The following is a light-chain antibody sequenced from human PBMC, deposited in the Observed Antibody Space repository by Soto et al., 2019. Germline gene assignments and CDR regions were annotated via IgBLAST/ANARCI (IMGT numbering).Light chain of an antibody. Sequence: QSALTPPPSASGSPGQSVTISCTGTSSDDGGYNYVSWYQQHPGKAPKLMIYEVSKRPSGVPDRFSGSKSGNTASLTVSGLQAEYEADYYCSSYAGSNNVVFGGGTKVTVL. CDR2: EVS. V-gene: IGLV2-8*01. J-gene: IGLJ2*01. CDR3: SSYAGSNNVV. CDR1: SSDDGGYNY.